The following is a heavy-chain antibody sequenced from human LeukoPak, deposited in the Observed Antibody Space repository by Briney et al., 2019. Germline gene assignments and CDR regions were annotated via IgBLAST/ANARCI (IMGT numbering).Heavy chain of an antibody. CDR3: ARVYCSGGSCYLGFDY. D-gene: IGHD2-15*01. CDR1: GFTFSSYS. V-gene: IGHV3-21*01. CDR2: ISSSSYI. Sequence: PGGSLRLSCAASGFTFSSYSMNWVRQAPGKGLEWVSSISSSSYIYYADSVKGQFTISRDNAKNSLYLQMNSLRAEDTAVYYCARVYCSGGSCYLGFDYWGQGTLVTVSS. J-gene: IGHJ4*02.